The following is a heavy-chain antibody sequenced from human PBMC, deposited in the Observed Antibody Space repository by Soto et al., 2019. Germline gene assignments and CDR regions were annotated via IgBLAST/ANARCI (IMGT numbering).Heavy chain of an antibody. J-gene: IGHJ4*02. V-gene: IGHV3-23*01. CDR1: GFTFSSYA. CDR3: ARGGYCSGGTCWASDS. Sequence: EVQLLDSGGALVQPGGSLRLSCAASGFTFSSYAMSWVRQAPGKGLEWVSAISGSGGSTYYADSVKGRFTISRDNSKNTRYLQMNSVRAEDTALYYCARGGYCSGGTCWASDSWGQGTLVTVSS. D-gene: IGHD2-15*01. CDR2: ISGSGGST.